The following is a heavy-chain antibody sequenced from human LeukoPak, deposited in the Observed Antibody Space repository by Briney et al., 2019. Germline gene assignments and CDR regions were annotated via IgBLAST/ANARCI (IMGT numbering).Heavy chain of an antibody. Sequence: GGSLRLSCAASGFTFSSYGMHWVRQAPGKGLEWVAFIRYDGSNKYYADSVKGRFTTSRDNSKNTLYLQMNSLRAEDTAVYYCAKGRPMVRGVNSGYYFDYWGQGTLVTVSS. CDR2: IRYDGSNK. CDR1: GFTFSSYG. D-gene: IGHD3-10*01. CDR3: AKGRPMVRGVNSGYYFDY. V-gene: IGHV3-30*02. J-gene: IGHJ4*02.